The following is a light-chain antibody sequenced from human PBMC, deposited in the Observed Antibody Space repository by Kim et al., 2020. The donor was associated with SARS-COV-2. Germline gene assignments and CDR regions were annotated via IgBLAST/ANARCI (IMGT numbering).Light chain of an antibody. CDR2: EDN. V-gene: IGLV6-57*02. CDR1: SGSIASNY. J-gene: IGLJ3*02. CDR3: QSYDSSNHWV. Sequence: NFMLTQPHSVSESPGKTVTISCTGSSGSIASNYAQWYQQRPGSAPTTVIYEDNQRPSGVPDRFSGSIDSSSNSASLTISGLKTEDEADYYCQSYDSSNHWVFGGGTQLTVL.